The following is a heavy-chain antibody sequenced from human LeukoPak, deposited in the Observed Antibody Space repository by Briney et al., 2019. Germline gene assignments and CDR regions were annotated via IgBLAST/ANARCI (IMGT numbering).Heavy chain of an antibody. CDR1: GGSISSSSYY. J-gene: IGHJ4*02. CDR2: IYYSGST. D-gene: IGHD3-22*01. CDR3: ARHRGLSYYYDSSGVSYFDY. V-gene: IGHV4-39*01. Sequence: SETLSLTCTVSGGSISSSSYYWGWIRQPPGKGLEWIGSIYYSGSTYYNPSLKSRVTISVDTSKNQFSLKLSSVTAADTAVYYCARHRGLSYYYDSSGVSYFDYWGQGNLVTVSS.